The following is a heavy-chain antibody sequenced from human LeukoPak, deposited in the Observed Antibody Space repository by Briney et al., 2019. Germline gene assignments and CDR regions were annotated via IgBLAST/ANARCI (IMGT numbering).Heavy chain of an antibody. J-gene: IGHJ3*02. CDR1: GSTFSNAW. CDR2: IKSNTYGGTT. V-gene: IGHV3-15*07. Sequence: GGSLRLSCAASGSTFSNAWMNWVRQAPGKGLEWVGRIKSNTYGGTTDYAAPVKGRFSISRDDSKNTLYLQMNSLKTEDTALYYCTTARDAFDIWGQGTMVTVSS. CDR3: TTARDAFDI.